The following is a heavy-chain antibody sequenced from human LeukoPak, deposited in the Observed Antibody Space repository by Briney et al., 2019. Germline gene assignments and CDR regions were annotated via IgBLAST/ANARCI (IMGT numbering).Heavy chain of an antibody. J-gene: IGHJ4*02. D-gene: IGHD2-2*01. V-gene: IGHV1-69*13. Sequence: ASVKVSCKASGGIFSSYAISWVRQAPGQGLEWMGGIIPIFGTANYAQKFQGRVTITADESTSTAYMELSSLRSEDTAVYYCARENEVCSSTSCYSDWGQGTLVTVSS. CDR2: IIPIFGTA. CDR3: ARENEVCSSTSCYSD. CDR1: GGIFSSYA.